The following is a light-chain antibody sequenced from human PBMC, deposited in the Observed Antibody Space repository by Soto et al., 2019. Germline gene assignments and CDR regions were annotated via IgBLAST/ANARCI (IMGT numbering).Light chain of an antibody. V-gene: IGKV1-9*01. J-gene: IGKJ4*01. CDR2: GAS. CDR3: QQFNAYPLT. CDR1: QGISDY. Sequence: DIQLTQAPSFLYASVGDRVTISCRASQGISDYLAWYQQKPGKAPKLLIYGASTLQSGVPSRFSGSASGTEFTLAISSLQPEDVATYFCQQFNAYPLTFGGGTKLEIQ.